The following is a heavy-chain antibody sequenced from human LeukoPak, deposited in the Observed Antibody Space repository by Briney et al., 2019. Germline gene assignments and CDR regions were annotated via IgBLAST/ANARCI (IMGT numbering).Heavy chain of an antibody. V-gene: IGHV3-23*01. CDR1: GFTFSSYA. D-gene: IGHD2/OR15-2a*01. Sequence: GGSLRLSCAASGFTFSSYAMSWVRQAPGKRLEWVSAISGSGGSTYYADSVKGRFTISRDNSKNTLYLQMNSLRAEDTAVYYCSFLPSGVDYWGQGTLVTVSS. J-gene: IGHJ4*02. CDR2: ISGSGGST. CDR3: SFLPSGVDY.